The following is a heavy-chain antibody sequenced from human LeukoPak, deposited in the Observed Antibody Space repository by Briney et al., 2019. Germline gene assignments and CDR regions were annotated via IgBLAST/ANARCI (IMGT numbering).Heavy chain of an antibody. V-gene: IGHV4-61*05. J-gene: IGHJ5*02. D-gene: IGHD6-25*01. CDR2: IYYSGST. CDR1: GGSISRSNYY. Sequence: NTSETLSLTCIVSGGSISRSNYYWGWIRQPPGKGLEWIGYIYYSGSTNYNPSLKSRVTISVDTSKNQFSLKLSSVTAADTAVYYCARVKYSSGGKGFDPWGQGTLVTVSS. CDR3: ARVKYSSGGKGFDP.